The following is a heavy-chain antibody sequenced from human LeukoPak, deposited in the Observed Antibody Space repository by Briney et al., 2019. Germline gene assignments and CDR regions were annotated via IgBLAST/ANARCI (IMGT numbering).Heavy chain of an antibody. Sequence: SVKVSCKASGGTFSSYAISWVRQAPGQGLEWMGRIIPILGIAKYAQKFQGRVTVTADKSTSAAYMELSGLRSEDTAMYYCARDSRPDSTPFPGDYYFDYWGQGTLVTVSS. D-gene: IGHD3-16*01. CDR1: GGTFSSYA. CDR3: ARDSRPDSTPFPGDYYFDY. V-gene: IGHV1-69*04. CDR2: IIPILGIA. J-gene: IGHJ4*02.